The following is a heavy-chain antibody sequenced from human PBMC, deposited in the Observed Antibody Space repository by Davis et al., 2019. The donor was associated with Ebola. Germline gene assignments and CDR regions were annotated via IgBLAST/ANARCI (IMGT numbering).Heavy chain of an antibody. J-gene: IGHJ6*02. CDR2: IYYSGST. CDR3: ARDWSRLEWLLWGYYGMDV. V-gene: IGHV4-39*07. D-gene: IGHD3-3*01. Sequence: GSLRLSCAVYGGSFSSYYWGWIRQPPGKGLAWIGSIYYSGSTYYNPSLKSRVTISVDTSKNQFSLKLSSVTAADTAVYYCARDWSRLEWLLWGYYGMDVWGQGTTVTVSS. CDR1: GGSFSSYY.